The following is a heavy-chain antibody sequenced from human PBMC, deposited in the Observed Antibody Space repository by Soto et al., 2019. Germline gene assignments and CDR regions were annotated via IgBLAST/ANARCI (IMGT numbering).Heavy chain of an antibody. Sequence: PSETLSLTCTVSGGSISSYYWSWIRQPPGKGLGWIGYIYYSGSTNYNPSLKSRVTMSVDTSKNQFSLKLSSVTAADTAVYYCARGYYDILTGYSDDYFDYWGQGTLVTVSS. D-gene: IGHD3-9*01. CDR2: IYYSGST. CDR1: GGSISSYY. J-gene: IGHJ4*02. V-gene: IGHV4-59*01. CDR3: ARGYYDILTGYSDDYFDY.